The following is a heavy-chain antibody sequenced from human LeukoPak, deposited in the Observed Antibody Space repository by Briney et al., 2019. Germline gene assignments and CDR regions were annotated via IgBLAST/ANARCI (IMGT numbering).Heavy chain of an antibody. D-gene: IGHD6-19*01. CDR1: GFTFDDYG. Sequence: GGSLRLSCAASGFTFDDYGMSWVRQAPGKGLEWVAVIWYDGSNKYYADSVKGRFTISRDNSKNTLYLQMNSLRAEDTAVYYCARDRGSGWYSDYWGQGTLVTVSS. V-gene: IGHV3-33*08. J-gene: IGHJ4*02. CDR3: ARDRGSGWYSDY. CDR2: IWYDGSNK.